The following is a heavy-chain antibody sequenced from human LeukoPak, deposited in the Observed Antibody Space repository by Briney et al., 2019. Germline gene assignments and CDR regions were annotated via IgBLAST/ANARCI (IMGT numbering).Heavy chain of an antibody. Sequence: KPSETLSLTCSVSGGSISSYYGSWIRQPPGKGLEWIGFIYYSGSTNYNPSLKSRVTISVDTSKNQFSLKLSSVTAADTAVYYCARGLAAAGPNNEYYFDYWGQGTLVTVSS. J-gene: IGHJ4*02. CDR1: GGSISSYY. CDR3: ARGLAAAGPNNEYYFDY. V-gene: IGHV4-59*01. D-gene: IGHD6-13*01. CDR2: IYYSGST.